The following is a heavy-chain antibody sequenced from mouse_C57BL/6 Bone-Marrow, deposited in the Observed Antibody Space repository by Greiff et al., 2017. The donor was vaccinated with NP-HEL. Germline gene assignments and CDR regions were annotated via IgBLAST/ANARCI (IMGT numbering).Heavy chain of an antibody. D-gene: IGHD1-1*01. CDR2: IRLKSDNYAT. V-gene: IGHV6-3*01. Sequence: EVKVEESGGGLVQPGGSMKLSCVASGFTFSNYWMNWVRQSPEKGLEWVAQIRLKSDNYATHYAESVKGRFTISRDDSKSSVYLQMNNLRAEDTGIYYCTGVYYYGSRGWYFDVWGTGTTVTVSS. CDR3: TGVYYYGSRGWYFDV. J-gene: IGHJ1*03. CDR1: GFTFSNYW.